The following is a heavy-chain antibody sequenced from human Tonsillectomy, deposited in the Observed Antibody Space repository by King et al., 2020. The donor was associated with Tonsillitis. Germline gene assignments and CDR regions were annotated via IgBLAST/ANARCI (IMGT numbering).Heavy chain of an antibody. J-gene: IGHJ4*02. V-gene: IGHV1-2*02. Sequence: VQLVESGAEVKKPGASVKVSCKASGYTFIGYYMHWVRQAPGQGLEWMGWINPNSGGTNYAQKFQGRVTMTRDTSISTAYMELSRLRSDDTAVYYCTRDVGGYSYGLFGYWGQGTLVTVSS. D-gene: IGHD5-18*01. CDR1: GYTFIGYY. CDR2: INPNSGGT. CDR3: TRDVGGYSYGLFGY.